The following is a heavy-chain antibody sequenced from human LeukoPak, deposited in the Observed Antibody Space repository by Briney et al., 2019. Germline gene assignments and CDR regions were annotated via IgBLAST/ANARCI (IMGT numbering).Heavy chain of an antibody. CDR1: GGSISSYY. CDR2: IYYSGGT. Sequence: PSETLCLTCTVSGGSISSYYWSWIRQPPGKGLEWIGYIYYSGGTNYNPPLKSRVTISVDTSKNQFSLKLSSLTAADTAVYYCARGGNYVKYYFDYWGQGTLVTVSS. CDR3: ARGGNYVKYYFDY. V-gene: IGHV4-59*01. D-gene: IGHD4-11*01. J-gene: IGHJ4*02.